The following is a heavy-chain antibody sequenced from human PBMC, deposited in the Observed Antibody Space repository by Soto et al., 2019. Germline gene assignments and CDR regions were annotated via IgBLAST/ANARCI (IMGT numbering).Heavy chain of an antibody. CDR1: GYTFTRYG. Sequence: QGHLVQSGAEVKKPGASVKVSCKASGYTFTRYGISWVRQAPGQGLEWMGRISGYNGDTNYAQNLQGRATIPIDTSTTTAYMELRSLTSDDTAVYYCAKNGQPPYYYYGLDVWGQRTTVTVSS. V-gene: IGHV1-18*01. D-gene: IGHD2-8*01. J-gene: IGHJ6*02. CDR3: AKNGQPPYYYYGLDV. CDR2: ISGYNGDT.